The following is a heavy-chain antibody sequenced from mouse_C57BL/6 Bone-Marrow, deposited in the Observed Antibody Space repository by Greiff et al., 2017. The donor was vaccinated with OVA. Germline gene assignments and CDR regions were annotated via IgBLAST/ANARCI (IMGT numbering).Heavy chain of an antibody. CDR1: GFSFNTYA. J-gene: IGHJ2*01. CDR2: IRSKSNNYAT. Sequence: EVQLVESGGGLVQPKGSLKLSCAASGFSFNTYAMNWVRQAPGKGLEWVARIRSKSNNYATYYADSVKDRFTISRDDSESMLYLQMNNLKTEDTAMYYCVRDWDVGYFDYWGQGTTLTVSS. D-gene: IGHD4-1*01. CDR3: VRDWDVGYFDY. V-gene: IGHV10-1*01.